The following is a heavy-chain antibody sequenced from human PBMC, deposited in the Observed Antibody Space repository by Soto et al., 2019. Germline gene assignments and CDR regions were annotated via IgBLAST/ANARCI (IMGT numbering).Heavy chain of an antibody. J-gene: IGHJ4*02. CDR3: ARDPPDFNSGFDY. V-gene: IGHV6-1*01. D-gene: IGHD2-15*01. Sequence: SQTLSLTCAICGDSVSNNGATWNWIRRSPSRGLEWLGRAYYRSRWRYDYATSVRGRITINPDTSKNQFSLQLNSVTPEDTAVYYCARDPPDFNSGFDYWGQGTPVTVSS. CDR2: AYYRSRWRY. CDR1: GDSVSNNGAT.